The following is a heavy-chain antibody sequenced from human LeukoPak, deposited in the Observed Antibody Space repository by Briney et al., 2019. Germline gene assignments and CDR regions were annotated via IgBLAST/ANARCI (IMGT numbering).Heavy chain of an antibody. CDR1: GGTFSSYA. J-gene: IGHJ3*02. D-gene: IGHD2-2*02. CDR2: IIPIFGTA. V-gene: IGHV1-69*05. CDR3: AREGCSSTSCYRKMWAFDI. Sequence: GASVKVSCKASGGTFSSYAISWVRQAPGQGLEWMGGIIPIFGTANYAQKFQGRVTITTDESTSTAYMELSSLRSKDTAVYYCAREGCSSTSCYRKMWAFDIWGQGTMVTVSS.